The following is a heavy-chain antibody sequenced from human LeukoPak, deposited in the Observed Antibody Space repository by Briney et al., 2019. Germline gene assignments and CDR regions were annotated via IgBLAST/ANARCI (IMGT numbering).Heavy chain of an antibody. D-gene: IGHD2-2*01. V-gene: IGHV1-69*05. Sequence: RASVKVSCKASGGTFSGYAISWVRQAPGQGLEWMGGIIPIFGTANYAQKFQGRVTITTDESTSTAYMELSSLRSEGTAVYYCARGPVDDIVVVPAAIFVYFDYWGQGTLVPVSS. J-gene: IGHJ4*02. CDR2: IIPIFGTA. CDR1: GGTFSGYA. CDR3: ARGPVDDIVVVPAAIFVYFDY.